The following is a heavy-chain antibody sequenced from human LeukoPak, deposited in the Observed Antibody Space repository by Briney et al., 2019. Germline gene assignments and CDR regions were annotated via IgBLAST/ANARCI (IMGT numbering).Heavy chain of an antibody. J-gene: IGHJ4*02. CDR2: INHSGST. CDR1: GGSFSGYY. Sequence: SETLSLTCAVYGGSFSGYYWSWIRQPPGKGLEWIGEINHSGSTNYNPSLKSRVTISVDTSKNQFSLKLSSVTAADAAVYYCARGTRYYYDSSGYYFFDYWGQGTLVTVSS. V-gene: IGHV4-34*01. CDR3: ARGTRYYYDSSGYYFFDY. D-gene: IGHD3-22*01.